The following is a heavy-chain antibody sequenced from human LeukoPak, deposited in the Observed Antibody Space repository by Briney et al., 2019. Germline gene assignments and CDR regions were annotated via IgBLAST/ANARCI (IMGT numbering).Heavy chain of an antibody. D-gene: IGHD5-24*01. CDR2: MYYTGNT. J-gene: IGHJ4*02. CDR1: GGSISSSPYY. V-gene: IGHV4-39*01. Sequence: PSETLSLTCTVSGGSISSSPYYWGWIRQPPGKGLDWIGSMYYTGNTYYNPSLKSRVTISVDTSKNQFSLKLTSVTAADTAVYYCARQPRDGHNPRPYYFDYWGQGTLVTVSS. CDR3: ARQPRDGHNPRPYYFDY.